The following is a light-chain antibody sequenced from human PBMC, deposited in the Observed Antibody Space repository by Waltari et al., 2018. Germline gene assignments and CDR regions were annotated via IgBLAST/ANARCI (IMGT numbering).Light chain of an antibody. J-gene: IGLJ3*02. CDR3: SSYTGSSTWV. CDR2: DVS. Sequence: QSALTQPASVSGSPGQSITISCTGTSSDVGGYDYVSWYQQHPGKAPKLLIYDVSGRPSGVSDRFSGSKSGDTASLTISGLQAEDEADYYCSSYTGSSTWVFGGGTKLTVL. CDR1: SSDVGGYDY. V-gene: IGLV2-14*01.